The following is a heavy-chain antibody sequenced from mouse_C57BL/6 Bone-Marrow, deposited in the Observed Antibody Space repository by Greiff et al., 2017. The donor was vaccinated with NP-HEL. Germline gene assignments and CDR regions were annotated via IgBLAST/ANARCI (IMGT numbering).Heavy chain of an antibody. D-gene: IGHD2-1*01. CDR3: ARRGLYSWFAY. Sequence: EVQGVESGGGLVKPGGSLKLSCAASGFTFSSYAMSWVRQTPEKRLEWVATISDGGSYTYYPDNVKGRFTISRDNAKNNLYLQMSHLKSEDTAMYYCARRGLYSWFAYWGQGTLVTVSA. CDR2: ISDGGSYT. J-gene: IGHJ3*01. V-gene: IGHV5-4*01. CDR1: GFTFSSYA.